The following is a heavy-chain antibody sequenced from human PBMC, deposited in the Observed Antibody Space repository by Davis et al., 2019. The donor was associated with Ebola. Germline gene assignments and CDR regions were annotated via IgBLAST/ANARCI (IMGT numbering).Heavy chain of an antibody. D-gene: IGHD5-18*01. CDR1: GYTFPSYY. Sequence: AASVKVSCKASGYTFPSYYMHWVRQAPGHGLEWMGIIDPSGGSTSYAQKFQGRVTMTRDTSTSTVYMELSSLRSEDTAVYYCARDPRSEIQLPGPYFDYWGQGTLVTVSS. J-gene: IGHJ4*02. CDR3: ARDPRSEIQLPGPYFDY. CDR2: IDPSGGST. V-gene: IGHV1-46*01.